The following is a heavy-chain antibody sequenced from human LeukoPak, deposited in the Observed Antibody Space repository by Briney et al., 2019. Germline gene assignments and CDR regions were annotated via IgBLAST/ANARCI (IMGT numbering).Heavy chain of an antibody. J-gene: IGHJ4*02. CDR2: INPNSGGT. CDR1: GYTFTGYY. V-gene: IGHV1-2*02. CDR3: ARDLYDSSGYYYPNDY. Sequence: APVKVSCKASGYTFTGYYMHWVRQAPGQGLEWMGWINPNSGGTNYAQKFQGRVTVTRDTSISTAYMELSGLRSDDTAVYYCARDLYDSSGYYYPNDYWGQGTLVTVSS. D-gene: IGHD3-22*01.